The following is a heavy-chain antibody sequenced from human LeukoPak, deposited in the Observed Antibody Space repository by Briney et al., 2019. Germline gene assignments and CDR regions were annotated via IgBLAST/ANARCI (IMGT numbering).Heavy chain of an antibody. D-gene: IGHD1-26*01. CDR1: GFTFSDYY. V-gene: IGHV3-11*01. Sequence: NPGGSLRLSCAASGFTFSDYYMSWVRQAPGKGLEWVSYISSSGSTTYYADSVKGRFTISRDNAKNSLYLQMNSLRAEDAAVYYGARNHLNLVGPWELPKQKVFDMWGEGTRVSVSS. J-gene: IGHJ3*02. CDR3: ARNHLNLVGPWELPKQKVFDM. CDR2: ISSSGSTT.